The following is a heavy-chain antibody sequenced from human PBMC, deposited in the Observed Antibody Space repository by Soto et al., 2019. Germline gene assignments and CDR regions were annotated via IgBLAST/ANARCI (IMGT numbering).Heavy chain of an antibody. J-gene: IGHJ6*02. CDR1: GFTFSSYW. V-gene: IGHV3-74*01. D-gene: IGHD2-8*01. CDR3: ARKMVYYYYYGRDV. CDR2: INSDGSST. Sequence: PGGSLRLSCAASGFTFSSYWMHWVRQAPGKGLVWVSRINSDGSSTSYADSVKGRFTISRDNAKNTLYLQMNSLRAEDTAVYYCARKMVYYYYYGRDVWGQGTTVTVSS.